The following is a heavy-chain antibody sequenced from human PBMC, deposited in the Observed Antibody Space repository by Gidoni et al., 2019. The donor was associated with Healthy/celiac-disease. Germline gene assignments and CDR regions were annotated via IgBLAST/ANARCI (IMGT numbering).Heavy chain of an antibody. D-gene: IGHD1-26*01. CDR2: ISGSGGST. V-gene: IGHV3-23*01. Sequence: AASGFTFSSYAMSWVRQAPGKGLEWVSAISGSGGSTYYADAEKGRLTITRDNSKNTLYLQMNRLRAEDTAVYYCAKDRAVGATYLDYWGQGTLVTVSS. CDR1: GFTFSSYA. J-gene: IGHJ4*02. CDR3: AKDRAVGATYLDY.